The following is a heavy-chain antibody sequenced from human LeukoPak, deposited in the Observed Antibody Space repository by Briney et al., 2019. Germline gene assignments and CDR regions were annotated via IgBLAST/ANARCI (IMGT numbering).Heavy chain of an antibody. J-gene: IGHJ4*02. CDR1: GGSISSGDYY. D-gene: IGHD3-10*01. Sequence: PSQTLSLTCTVSGGSISSGDYYWSWIRQPPGKGLEWIVYIYYSGSTYYNPALKIRVTTSVDTTKNQFSRKLSSVTAADTALYYCARLMKYYYGSGSYQVYFDYWGQGTLVTVSS. V-gene: IGHV4-30-4*08. CDR3: ARLMKYYYGSGSYQVYFDY. CDR2: IYYSGST.